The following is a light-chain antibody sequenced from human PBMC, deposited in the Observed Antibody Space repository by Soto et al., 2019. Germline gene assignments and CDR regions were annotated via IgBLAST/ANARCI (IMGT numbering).Light chain of an antibody. CDR1: QSISSW. Sequence: DIQMTQSPSTLSASVGDRVTITCRASQSISSWLAWYQQKPGKAPKLLNYDASSLESGVPSRFSGSGSGTEFTLTISSLQPDDFATYYCQQYNSSTWTVGQGTKVEIQ. J-gene: IGKJ1*01. V-gene: IGKV1-5*01. CDR3: QQYNSSTWT. CDR2: DAS.